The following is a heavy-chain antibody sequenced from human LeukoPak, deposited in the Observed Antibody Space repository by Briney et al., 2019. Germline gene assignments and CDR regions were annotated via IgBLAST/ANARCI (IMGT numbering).Heavy chain of an antibody. CDR3: ARGYNWNYFDY. J-gene: IGHJ4*02. V-gene: IGHV3-33*01. CDR2: IWYDGSNK. Sequence: GRSLRLSCAASGFTFSSYGMHWVRQAPGKGLEGVAVIWYDGSNKYYAAPVKGRFTISRDNSKNTLYLQMNSLRAEDTAVYYCARGYNWNYFDYWGQGTLVTVSS. CDR1: GFTFSSYG. D-gene: IGHD1-20*01.